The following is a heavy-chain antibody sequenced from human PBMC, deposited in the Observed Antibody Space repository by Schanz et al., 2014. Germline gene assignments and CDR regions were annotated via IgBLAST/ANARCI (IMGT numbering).Heavy chain of an antibody. D-gene: IGHD6-13*01. J-gene: IGHJ4*02. CDR2: IHYSGST. CDR1: GGSIRNYY. V-gene: IGHV4-59*12. Sequence: QVQLQESGPGLVKPSETLSLTCSVSGGSIRNYYWNWIRQPPGKGVEWIGYIHYSGSTNYNPSLEGRVAMSVDPSKNQFSLMLGSVTAADTAVYYCARAAGPVDYWGQGTLVTVSS. CDR3: ARAAGPVDY.